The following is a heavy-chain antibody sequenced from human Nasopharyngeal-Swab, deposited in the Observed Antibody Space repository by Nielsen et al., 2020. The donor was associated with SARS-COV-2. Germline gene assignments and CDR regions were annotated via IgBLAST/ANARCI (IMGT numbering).Heavy chain of an antibody. J-gene: IGHJ4*02. V-gene: IGHV1-58*01. Sequence: SVKVSCKASGFTFTSSAVQWVRQARGQRLEWIGWIVVGSGNTNYAQKFQERVTITRDMSTSTAYIELSSLRSEDTAVYYCARDQASIAAMAYWGQGTLVTVSS. D-gene: IGHD6-13*01. CDR3: ARDQASIAAMAY. CDR2: IVVGSGNT. CDR1: GFTFTSSA.